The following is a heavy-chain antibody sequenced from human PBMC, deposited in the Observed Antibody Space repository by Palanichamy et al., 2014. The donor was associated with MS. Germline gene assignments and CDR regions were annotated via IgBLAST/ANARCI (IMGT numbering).Heavy chain of an antibody. Sequence: QVQLQQSGPGLVKPSQYPLTQPVSSPGDSVSSNSAAWNWIRQSPSRGLEWLGRTYHRSKWYNEYALSVKSRISINPDTSKNQFSLQLNSVTPEDTAVYYCARTSGWPDYWGQGTQVTVSS. J-gene: IGHJ4*02. D-gene: IGHD6-19*01. V-gene: IGHV6-1*01. CDR2: TYHRSKWYN. CDR3: ARTSGWPDY. CDR1: GDSVSSNSAA.